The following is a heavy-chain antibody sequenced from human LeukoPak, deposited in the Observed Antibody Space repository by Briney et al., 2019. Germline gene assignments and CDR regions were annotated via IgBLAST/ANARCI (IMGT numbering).Heavy chain of an antibody. CDR3: ARDMGYYDFWSGYPGVDY. V-gene: IGHV3-64*01. CDR1: GFTFTSYT. Sequence: GGSLRLSCAASGFTFTSYTMPWLRKAPGKGLEYVLAISSNGGSTYYANSVKSRFTISRDNSKNTLYLQMGSLRAEDMAVYYCARDMGYYDFWSGYPGVDYWGQGTLVTVSS. D-gene: IGHD3-3*01. J-gene: IGHJ4*02. CDR2: ISSNGGST.